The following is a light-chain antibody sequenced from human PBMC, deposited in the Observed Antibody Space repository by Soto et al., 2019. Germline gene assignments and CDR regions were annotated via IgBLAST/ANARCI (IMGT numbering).Light chain of an antibody. J-gene: IGKJ2*01. CDR3: QQYNDWSYT. V-gene: IGKV3-15*01. Sequence: EIVMSQSPATLSVSPGEGATLSCRASQSVSSDLAWYQQKPGQAPRLLVYGASTRATGIPARFSGSGSVTEFTLTISSLQSEDFAVYYCQQYNDWSYTFGQGTKLEIK. CDR1: QSVSSD. CDR2: GAS.